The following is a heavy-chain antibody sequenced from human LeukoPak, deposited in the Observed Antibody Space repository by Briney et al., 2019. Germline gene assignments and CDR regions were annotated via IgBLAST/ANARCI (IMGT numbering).Heavy chain of an antibody. CDR3: AKDGMVRGVIDY. CDR1: GFTFSSYA. Sequence: GSLRLSCAASGFTFSSYAMHWVRQAPGKGLEWVTFTRHDGVNKYYADSVKGRFTISRDNSKNTLYLQMNSLRAEDTAVYYCAKDGMVRGVIDYWGQGTLVTVSS. D-gene: IGHD3-10*01. J-gene: IGHJ4*02. V-gene: IGHV3-30*02. CDR2: TRHDGVNK.